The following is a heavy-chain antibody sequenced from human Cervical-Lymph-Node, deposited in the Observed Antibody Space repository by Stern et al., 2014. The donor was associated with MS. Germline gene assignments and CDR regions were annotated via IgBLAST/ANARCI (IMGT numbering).Heavy chain of an antibody. J-gene: IGHJ4*02. CDR3: ATDRGYYDSSGYYYDFDY. V-gene: IGHV1-24*01. CDR2: FDPEDAET. D-gene: IGHD3-22*01. CDR1: GYTLTELS. Sequence: VHLVESGAEVKKPGASVKVSCKVSGYTLTELSMHWVRQAPGKGLEWVGGFDPEDAETIYAQKFQGRVTMTEDTSTDTAYMELSSLRSEDTAVYYCATDRGYYDSSGYYYDFDYWGQGTLVTVSS.